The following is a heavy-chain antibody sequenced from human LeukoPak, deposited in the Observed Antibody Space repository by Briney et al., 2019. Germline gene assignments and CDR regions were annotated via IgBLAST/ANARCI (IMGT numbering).Heavy chain of an antibody. CDR1: GFTFSSYE. CDR3: AKGYYGDEDY. V-gene: IGHV3-48*03. D-gene: IGHD4-17*01. J-gene: IGHJ4*02. Sequence: PGGSLRLSCAASGFTFSSYEMNWVRQAPGKGLEWVSYISSSGSTIYYADSVKGRFTISRDNSKNTLYLQMNSLGAEDTAVYYCAKGYYGDEDYWGQGTLVTVSS. CDR2: ISSSGSTI.